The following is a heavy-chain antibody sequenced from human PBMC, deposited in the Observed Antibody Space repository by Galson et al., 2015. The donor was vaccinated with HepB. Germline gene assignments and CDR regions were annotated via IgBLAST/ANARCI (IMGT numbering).Heavy chain of an antibody. Sequence: SETLSLTCSVSGDSVSRGSYYWGWIRQAPGKGLEWIGSVYYTGDTYYNPPLTTRSTVSMDTSKNQFSLKLRSVTAADTATYYCASLVGSSPGYYWGQGALVTVSS. D-gene: IGHD1-26*01. J-gene: IGHJ4*02. CDR3: ASLVGSSPGYY. CDR2: VYYTGDT. V-gene: IGHV4-39*01. CDR1: GDSVSRGSYY.